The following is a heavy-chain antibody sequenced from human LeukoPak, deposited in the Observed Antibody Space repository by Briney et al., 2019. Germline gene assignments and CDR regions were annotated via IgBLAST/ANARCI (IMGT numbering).Heavy chain of an antibody. J-gene: IGHJ4*02. D-gene: IGHD4-17*01. V-gene: IGHV4-34*01. Sequence: SETLSLTCAVYGGSFSGYYWSWIRQPPGKGLEWIGEIYHSGSTNYNPSLKSRVTISVDKSKNQFSLKLSSVTAADTAVYYCASLTTVTTSNFDYWGQGTLVTVSS. CDR2: IYHSGST. CDR3: ASLTTVTTSNFDY. CDR1: GGSFSGYY.